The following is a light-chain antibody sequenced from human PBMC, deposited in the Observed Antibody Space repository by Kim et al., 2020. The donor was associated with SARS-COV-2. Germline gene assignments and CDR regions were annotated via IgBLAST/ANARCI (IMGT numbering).Light chain of an antibody. CDR3: NSRDSSGNHPYVV. Sequence: GPTVRNTCQGDSLRSYYASWYQQKPGQAPVLVIYGKNNRPSGIPDRFSGSSSGNTASLTITGAQAEDEADYYCNSRDSSGNHPYVVFGGGTQLTVL. CDR2: GKN. J-gene: IGLJ2*01. V-gene: IGLV3-19*01. CDR1: SLRSYY.